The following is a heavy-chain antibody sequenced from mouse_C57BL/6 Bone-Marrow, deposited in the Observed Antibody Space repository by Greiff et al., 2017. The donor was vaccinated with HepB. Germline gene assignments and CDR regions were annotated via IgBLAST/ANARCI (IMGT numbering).Heavy chain of an antibody. V-gene: IGHV1-55*01. CDR2: IYPGSGST. CDR3: ARYADY. D-gene: IGHD6-5*01. Sequence: QVQLQQPGAELVKPGASVKMSRKASGYTFTSYWITWVKQRPGQGLEWIGDIYPGSGSTNDNEKFKGKATWTVDTSSSTAYMQLSSLASEDSAVYYCARYADYWGQGTTLTVSS. CDR1: GYTFTSYW. J-gene: IGHJ2*01.